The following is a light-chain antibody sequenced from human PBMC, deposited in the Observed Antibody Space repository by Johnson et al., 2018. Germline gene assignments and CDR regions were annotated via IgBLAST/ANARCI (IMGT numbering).Light chain of an antibody. Sequence: QSVLTQPPSVSAAPGQKVTISCSGSSSNIGNNYVSWYQQLPGTAPKLLIYENNKRPSGIPDRFSGFKSGTSATLGITGLQTGDEAGYYCGTWDSSLSAGNVFGTGTKVTVL. V-gene: IGLV1-51*02. CDR2: ENN. CDR1: SSNIGNNY. CDR3: GTWDSSLSAGNV. J-gene: IGLJ1*01.